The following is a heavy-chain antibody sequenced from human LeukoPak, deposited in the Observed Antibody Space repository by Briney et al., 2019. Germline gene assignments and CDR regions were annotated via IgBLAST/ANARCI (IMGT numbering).Heavy chain of an antibody. Sequence: SVKLSCKASGGTFSSYAISWVRQAPGQGLEWMGGIIPIFGTANYAQKFQGRVTIITDESTSTAYMLLSSLRSEATAVYYCASTAARTRGNWFDPWGQGTLVTVSS. CDR1: GGTFSSYA. J-gene: IGHJ5*02. D-gene: IGHD3-10*01. CDR3: ASTAARTRGNWFDP. V-gene: IGHV1-69*05. CDR2: IIPIFGTA.